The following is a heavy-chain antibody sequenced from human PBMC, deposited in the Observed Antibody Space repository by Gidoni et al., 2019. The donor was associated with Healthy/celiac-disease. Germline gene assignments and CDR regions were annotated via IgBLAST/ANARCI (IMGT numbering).Heavy chain of an antibody. D-gene: IGHD3-22*01. CDR3: ARLLQYYYEDGYYFDY. CDR2: IYYSGST. J-gene: IGHJ4*02. Sequence: QLQLQESGPGLVKPSETLSLTCTVSGGSIRSRSYYWGWIRQPPGKGLEWIGSIYYSGSTYYNPSLKSRDTISVDTSKNQFSLKLSSVTAADTAVYYCARLLQYYYEDGYYFDYWGQGTLVTVSS. CDR1: GGSIRSRSYY. V-gene: IGHV4-39*01.